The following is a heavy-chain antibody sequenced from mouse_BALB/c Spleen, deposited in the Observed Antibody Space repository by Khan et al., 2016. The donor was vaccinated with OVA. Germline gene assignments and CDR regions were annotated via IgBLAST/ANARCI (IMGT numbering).Heavy chain of an antibody. V-gene: IGHV5-6*01. J-gene: IGHJ3*01. CDR1: GFTFSAYS. CDR2: ISSGGDYT. D-gene: IGHD4-1*01. CDR3: ASHLTGSFNY. Sequence: VQLVESGGDLVKPGGSLKVSCAASGFTFSAYSMSWVRQTPDKRLEWVATISSGGDYTYYPDNVKGRFTISRDNAKNNLYLKMSSLKSEDTAMYYCASHLTGSFNYWGQGTLGTVSA.